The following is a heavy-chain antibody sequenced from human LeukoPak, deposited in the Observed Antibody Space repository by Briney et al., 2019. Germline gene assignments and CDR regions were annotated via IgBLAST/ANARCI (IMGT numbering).Heavy chain of an antibody. Sequence: PSETLSLTCTVSGYSISSGYYWGWIRPPPGKGLEWIGSIYHSGSTYYNPSLKSRVTISVDTSKNQFPLKLSSVTAADTAVYYCARDWGIVVVVAAFDYWGQGTLVTVSS. CDR3: ARDWGIVVVVAAFDY. CDR1: GYSISSGYY. J-gene: IGHJ4*02. D-gene: IGHD2-15*01. V-gene: IGHV4-38-2*02. CDR2: IYHSGST.